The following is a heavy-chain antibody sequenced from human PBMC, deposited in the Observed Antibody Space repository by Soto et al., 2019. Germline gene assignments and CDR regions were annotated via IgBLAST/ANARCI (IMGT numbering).Heavy chain of an antibody. CDR1: GFTFSSYA. J-gene: IGHJ4*02. CDR2: ISYDGSNK. Sequence: GGSLRLSCAASGFTFSSYAMHWVRQAPGKGLEWVAVISYDGSNKYYADSVKGRFTIPRDNSKNTLYLQMNSLRAEDTAVYYCARATKGYSYGPLDYWGQGTLVTVSS. V-gene: IGHV3-30-3*01. CDR3: ARATKGYSYGPLDY. D-gene: IGHD5-18*01.